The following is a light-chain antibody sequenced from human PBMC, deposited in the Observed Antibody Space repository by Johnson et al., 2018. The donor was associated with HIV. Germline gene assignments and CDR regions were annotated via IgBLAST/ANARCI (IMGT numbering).Light chain of an antibody. J-gene: IGLJ1*01. Sequence: QSVLTQPPSVSAAPGQKVTISCSGSSSNIGNNYVSWYQQLPGTAPKLLIYDNNKRPSGIPDRFSGSKSGTSATLGITGLQTRDEADYYCGTLDSSLSTGGVVGTGTKVTVL. CDR2: DNN. CDR3: GTLDSSLSTGGV. V-gene: IGLV1-51*01. CDR1: SSNIGNNY.